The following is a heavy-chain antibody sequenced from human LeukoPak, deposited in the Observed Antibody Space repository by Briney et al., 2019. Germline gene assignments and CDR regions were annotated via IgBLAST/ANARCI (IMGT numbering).Heavy chain of an antibody. V-gene: IGHV3-23*01. J-gene: IGHJ5*02. CDR2: IGGSGSST. D-gene: IGHD1-14*01. CDR3: AKSRLTPHP. Sequence: GRSLRLSCAASGFTFSNSDMSWVRQAPGKGLEWVSAIGGSGSSTFYADSVKGRFTVSRDNSKNTLYLQVSSLRAEDTAVYYCAKSRLTPHPWGQGTLVTVSS. CDR1: GFTFSNSD.